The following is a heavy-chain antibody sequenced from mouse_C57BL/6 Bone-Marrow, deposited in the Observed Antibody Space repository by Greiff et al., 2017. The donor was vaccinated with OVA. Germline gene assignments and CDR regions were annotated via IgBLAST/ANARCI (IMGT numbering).Heavy chain of an antibody. D-gene: IGHD1-1*01. Sequence: QVQLKESGPGLVQPSQSLSITCTVSGFSLTSYGVHWVRQSPGKGLEWLGVIWRGGSTDYNAAFMSRLSITKDNSKSQVFFKMNSLQADDTAIYYCAKWRYYGSDYFDVWGTGTTVTVSS. CDR2: IWRGGST. V-gene: IGHV2-5*01. J-gene: IGHJ1*03. CDR3: AKWRYYGSDYFDV. CDR1: GFSLTSYG.